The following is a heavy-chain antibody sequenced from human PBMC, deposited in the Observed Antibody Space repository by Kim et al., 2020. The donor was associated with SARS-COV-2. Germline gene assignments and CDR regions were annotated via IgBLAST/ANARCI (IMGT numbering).Heavy chain of an antibody. CDR1: GGCISSYY. CDR3: ARDHRTSSSSWSFYYYYG. D-gene: IGHD6-13*01. V-gene: IGHV4-59*01. J-gene: IGHJ6*01. Sequence: SETLSLTCTVSGGCISSYYWSWIRQPPGKGLEWIGYIYYSGSTNYNPSLKSRVTISVDTSKNQFSLKLSSVTAADTAVYYCARDHRTSSSSWSFYYYYG. CDR2: IYYSGST.